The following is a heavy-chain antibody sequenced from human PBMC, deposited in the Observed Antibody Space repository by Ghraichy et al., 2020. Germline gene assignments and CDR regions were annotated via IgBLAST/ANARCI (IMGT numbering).Heavy chain of an antibody. CDR2: IKQDESEK. CDR3: ARVGYYGSGHSGY. J-gene: IGHJ4*02. V-gene: IGHV3-7*01. CDR1: GFTFSDYW. D-gene: IGHD3-10*01. Sequence: GGSLRLSCEASGFTFSDYWMNWVRQAPGKGLEWVANIKQDESEKYYVDSVKGRFTISRDNAKTSLYLQMNSLRAEDTAVYYCARVGYYGSGHSGYWGQGTLVTVSS.